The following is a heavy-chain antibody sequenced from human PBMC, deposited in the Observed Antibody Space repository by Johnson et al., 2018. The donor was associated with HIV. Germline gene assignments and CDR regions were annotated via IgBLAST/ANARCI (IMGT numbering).Heavy chain of an antibody. D-gene: IGHD5-24*01. CDR1: GFTFSSYA. CDR2: ISYAGSNK. V-gene: IGHV3-30-3*01. Sequence: QMQLVESGGGVVQPGRSLRLSCAASGFTFSSYAMHWVRQAPGKGLEWVAVISYAGSNKYYADSVKGRFTISRDNSKNTLYLQMNSLRAEDTAVYYCARGEEMATILIWGQGTMVTVSS. J-gene: IGHJ3*02. CDR3: ARGEEMATILI.